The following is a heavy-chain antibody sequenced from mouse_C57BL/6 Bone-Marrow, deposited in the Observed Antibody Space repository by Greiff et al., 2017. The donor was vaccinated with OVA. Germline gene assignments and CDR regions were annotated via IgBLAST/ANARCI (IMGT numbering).Heavy chain of an antibody. CDR1: GFTFSSYA. CDR3: ARDQEGYYGSGAY. J-gene: IGHJ3*01. D-gene: IGHD1-1*01. Sequence: EVMLVESGGGLVKPGGSLKLSCAASGFTFSSYAMSWVRQTPEKRLEWVATISDGGSYTYYPDNVKGRFTISRDNAKNNLYLQMSHLKSEDTAMYYCARDQEGYYGSGAYWGQGTLVTVSA. CDR2: ISDGGSYT. V-gene: IGHV5-4*01.